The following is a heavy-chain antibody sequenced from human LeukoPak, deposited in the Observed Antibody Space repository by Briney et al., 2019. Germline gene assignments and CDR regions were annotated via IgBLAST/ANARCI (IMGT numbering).Heavy chain of an antibody. J-gene: IGHJ4*02. Sequence: PSETLSLTCAVYGGSFSGYYWSWIRQPAGKGLEWIGRIYTSGTTNYNPSLKSRVTMSVDTSKNQFSLKLSSVTAADTALYYCARMYGAYVSFDYWGQGTLVTVSS. CDR1: GGSFSGYY. CDR3: ARMYGAYVSFDY. V-gene: IGHV4-59*10. D-gene: IGHD4/OR15-4a*01. CDR2: IYTSGTT.